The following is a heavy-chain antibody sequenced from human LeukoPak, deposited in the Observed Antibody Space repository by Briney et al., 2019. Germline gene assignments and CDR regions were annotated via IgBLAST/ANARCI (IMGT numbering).Heavy chain of an antibody. D-gene: IGHD1-26*01. Sequence: VASVKVSCEASGYTFTGYYMHWVRQAPGQGLEWMGRINPNSGGTNYAQKFQGRVTMTRDTSISTAYMELSRLRSDDTAVYYCARVGYGGSYPPDYWGQGTLVTVSS. V-gene: IGHV1-2*06. J-gene: IGHJ4*02. CDR3: ARVGYGGSYPPDY. CDR2: INPNSGGT. CDR1: GYTFTGYY.